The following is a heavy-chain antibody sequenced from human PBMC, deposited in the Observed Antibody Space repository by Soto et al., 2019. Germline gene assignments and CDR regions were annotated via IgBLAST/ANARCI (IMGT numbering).Heavy chain of an antibody. J-gene: IGHJ4*02. CDR3: ARRYCSGGSCYSYYFDY. CDR2: IIPIFGTA. V-gene: IGHV1-69*01. D-gene: IGHD2-15*01. CDR1: GGTFSGYA. Sequence: QVQLVQSGAEVKKPGSSVKVSCKASGGTFSGYAISWVRQAPGQGLEWMGGIIPIFGTANYAQKFQGRVTITADESTSTAYMELSSLRSEDTAVYYCARRYCSGGSCYSYYFDYWGQGTLVTVTS.